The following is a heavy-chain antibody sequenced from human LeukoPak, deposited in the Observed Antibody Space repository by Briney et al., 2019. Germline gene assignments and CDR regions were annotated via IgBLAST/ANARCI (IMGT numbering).Heavy chain of an antibody. J-gene: IGHJ6*02. CDR2: ISGSGSTT. V-gene: IGHV3-23*01. D-gene: IGHD3-10*01. CDR3: AKSSGSGPYFYGMDV. CDR1: GFTFNFYA. Sequence: GASLRLSCAASGFTFNFYAMSWVRQAPGKGPEGVSGISGSGSTTYYADSVKGRFTISRDNSKNTLYLQMNSLRVEDTAVYYCAKSSGSGPYFYGMDVWGHGTTVTVSS.